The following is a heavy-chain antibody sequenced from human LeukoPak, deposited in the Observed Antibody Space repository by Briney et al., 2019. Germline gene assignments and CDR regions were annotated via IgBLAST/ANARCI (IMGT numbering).Heavy chain of an antibody. Sequence: PGRSLRLSCAASGFTFSSYAMHWVRQAPGKGLEWVAVISYDGSNKYYADSVKGRFTISRDNSKNTLYLQMSSLRAEDTAVYYCAKVPPGGWAYGDYWGQGTLVTVSS. CDR3: AKVPPGGWAYGDY. CDR2: ISYDGSNK. D-gene: IGHD4-17*01. CDR1: GFTFSSYA. J-gene: IGHJ4*02. V-gene: IGHV3-30*04.